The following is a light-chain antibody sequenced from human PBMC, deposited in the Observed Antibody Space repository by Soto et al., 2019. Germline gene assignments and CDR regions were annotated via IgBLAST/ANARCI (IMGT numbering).Light chain of an antibody. V-gene: IGKV3-20*01. CDR1: QSIGSSF. CDR2: GAS. J-gene: IGKJ2*01. Sequence: EIVLTQSPGTLSLSPGEGAALSCRASQSIGSSFLAWYQQKPGQATRLLIYGASSRATGIPDRFSGSGSGTDFTLTISRLEPEDFAVYYCQQYDSSAYTFRQGPELEIK. CDR3: QQYDSSAYT.